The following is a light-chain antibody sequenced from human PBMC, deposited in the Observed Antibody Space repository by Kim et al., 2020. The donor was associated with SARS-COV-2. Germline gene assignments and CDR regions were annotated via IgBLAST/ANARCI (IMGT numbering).Light chain of an antibody. CDR2: AAS. J-gene: IGKJ1*01. Sequence: ASVGDRLTITRRASHNINYFLAWYQQKPGKVPNLLIYAASTLQPGVPSRFSGSGSGTDFTLTISSLQPEDVATYYCQKYDSVPFTFGQGTKVDIK. CDR3: QKYDSVPFT. CDR1: HNINYF. V-gene: IGKV1-27*01.